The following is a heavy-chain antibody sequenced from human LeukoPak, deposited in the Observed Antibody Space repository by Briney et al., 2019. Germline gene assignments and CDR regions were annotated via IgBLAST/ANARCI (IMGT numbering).Heavy chain of an antibody. CDR3: AKELGTMFFDY. CDR1: GFNLDRYT. D-gene: IGHD3-10*02. CDR2: AGWAGGTT. V-gene: IGHV3-43*01. Sequence: GGSLRLSCATSGFNLDRYTIHWARQAPGKGLKWVSLAGWAGGTTFYSDSVRGRFTISRDSGRKSVYLQMNSLTTDDTAFYFCAKELGTMFFDYWGQGALVTVSS. J-gene: IGHJ4*02.